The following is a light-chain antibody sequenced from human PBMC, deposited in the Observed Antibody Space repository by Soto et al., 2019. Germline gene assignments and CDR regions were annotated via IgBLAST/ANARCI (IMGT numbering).Light chain of an antibody. CDR2: AAS. CDR1: QSISSY. CDR3: QQSYSTSPE. V-gene: IGKV1-39*01. Sequence: DIQMTQSPSSLSASVGDRFTITCRASQSISSYLNWYQQKPGKAPKLLIYAASSLQSGVPSRFSGSGSGTDFTLTISSLQPEDFATYYCQQSYSTSPEFGQGTKVDIK. J-gene: IGKJ1*01.